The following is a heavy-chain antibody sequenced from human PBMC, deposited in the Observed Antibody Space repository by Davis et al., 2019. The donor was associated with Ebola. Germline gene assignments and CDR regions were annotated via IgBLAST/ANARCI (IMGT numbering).Heavy chain of an antibody. CDR1: GGATSGSDYA. V-gene: IGHV4-30-2*01. Sequence: PSETLSLTCTVPGGATSGSDYAWTWIRLPPGEGLDWIGYIYHTGNTYYNPSLKIRVTISVDRSRNQFSLKLNSVTAADTAVYYCARRPIWTGDSSFYYGMGVWGQGTTVTVSS. CDR2: IYHTGNT. CDR3: ARRPIWTGDSSFYYGMGV. J-gene: IGHJ6*02. D-gene: IGHD3/OR15-3a*01.